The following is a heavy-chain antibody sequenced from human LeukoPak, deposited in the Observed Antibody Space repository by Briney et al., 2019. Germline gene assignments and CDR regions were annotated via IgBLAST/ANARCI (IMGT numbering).Heavy chain of an antibody. CDR2: ISASAGRT. J-gene: IGHJ3*02. V-gene: IGHV3-23*01. CDR3: AKDGDDYIWGSYRQDAFDI. CDR1: GFTFSSYA. D-gene: IGHD3-16*02. Sequence: AGGSLRLSCAASGFTFSSYAMSWVRQAPGKGLEWVSAISASAGRTYYADSVKGRLTISRDNSKNTLYLQMNSLRAEDTAVYYCAKDGDDYIWGSYRQDAFDIWGQGTMVTVSS.